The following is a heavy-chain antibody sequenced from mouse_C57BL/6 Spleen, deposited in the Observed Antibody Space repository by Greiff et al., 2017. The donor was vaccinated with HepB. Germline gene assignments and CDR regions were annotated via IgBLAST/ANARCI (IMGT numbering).Heavy chain of an antibody. CDR3: ARHEGDWFAY. V-gene: IGHV1-62-2*01. CDR1: GYTFTEYT. CDR2: VYPGSGSI. J-gene: IGHJ3*01. Sequence: QVQLQQSGAELVKPGASVKLSCKASGYTFTEYTIHWVKQRSGQGLEWIGWVYPGSGSIKYNEKFKDKATLTADKSSITVEMELSRLTSEDSAVYFCARHEGDWFAYWGQGTLVTVSA.